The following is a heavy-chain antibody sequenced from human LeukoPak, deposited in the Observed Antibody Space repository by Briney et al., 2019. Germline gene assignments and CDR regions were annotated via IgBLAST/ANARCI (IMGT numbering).Heavy chain of an antibody. D-gene: IGHD3-10*01. CDR1: GYTFTSYG. CDR3: ARVGRSFLWFGEMWDFDY. J-gene: IGHJ4*01. V-gene: IGHV1-18*01. Sequence: ASVKVSCKASGYTFTSYGISWVRQAPGQGLEWMGWISAYNGNTNYAQKLQGRVTMTTDTSTSTAYMELRSLRSDDTAVYYCARVGRSFLWFGEMWDFDYWGQGTLVTVSS. CDR2: ISAYNGNT.